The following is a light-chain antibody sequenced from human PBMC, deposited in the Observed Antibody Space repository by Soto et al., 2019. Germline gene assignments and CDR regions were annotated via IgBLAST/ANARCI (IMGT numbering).Light chain of an antibody. V-gene: IGKV1-6*01. J-gene: IGKJ1*01. CDR1: QDIRND. CDR3: LQEYSFPWT. Sequence: AIQMTQSPSSLSASVGDRVTITCRASQDIRNDLGWYQQKPGRAPKFLIYAASSLQSGVPSRFSGSGSGTDFTLNITGLQPEDFATYYCLQEYSFPWTFGQGTKVEIK. CDR2: AAS.